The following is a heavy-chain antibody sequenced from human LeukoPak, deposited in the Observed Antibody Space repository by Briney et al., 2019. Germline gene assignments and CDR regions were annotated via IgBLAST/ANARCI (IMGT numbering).Heavy chain of an antibody. CDR3: AKDPVALAGTRRGPWFDP. D-gene: IGHD1-1*01. Sequence: PGGSLRLSCAASGFTFSNYGMSWVRQAPGKGPEWVAIISGFGDTTYYADSVKGRFTISRDNSKDTLFLHMSNLRAEDTAIYSCAKDPVALAGTRRGPWFDPWGQGTLVSVSS. CDR1: GFTFSNYG. CDR2: ISGFGDTT. V-gene: IGHV3-23*01. J-gene: IGHJ5*02.